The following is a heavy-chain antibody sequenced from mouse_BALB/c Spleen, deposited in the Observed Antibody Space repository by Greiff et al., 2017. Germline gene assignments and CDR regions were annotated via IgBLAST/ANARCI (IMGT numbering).Heavy chain of an antibody. D-gene: IGHD2-3*01. J-gene: IGHJ2*01. Sequence: EVQLQQSGPELVKPGASVKIPCKASGYTFTDYNMDWVKQSHGKSLEWIGDINPNNGGTIYNQKFKGKATLTVDKSSSTAYMELRSLTSEDTAVYYCARDANYDGYYGGYFDDWGQGTTLTVSS. CDR2: INPNNGGT. CDR3: ARDANYDGYYGGYFDD. V-gene: IGHV1-18*01. CDR1: GYTFTDYN.